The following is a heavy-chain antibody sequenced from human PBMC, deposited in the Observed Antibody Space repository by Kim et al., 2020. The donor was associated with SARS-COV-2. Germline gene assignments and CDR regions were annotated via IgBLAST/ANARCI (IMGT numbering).Heavy chain of an antibody. Sequence: KYYVDSVKGRFTYPRDNAQNSLYLEVNSLRAEATAVYYCARLGSSSWNLDYWGQGTLVTVSS. J-gene: IGHJ4*02. CDR2: K. D-gene: IGHD6-13*01. V-gene: IGHV3-7*04. CDR3: ARLGSSSWNLDY.